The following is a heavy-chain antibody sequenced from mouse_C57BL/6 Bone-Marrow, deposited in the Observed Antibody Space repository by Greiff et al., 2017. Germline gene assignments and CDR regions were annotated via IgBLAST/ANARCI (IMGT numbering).Heavy chain of an antibody. J-gene: IGHJ3*01. CDR2: IYPGDGDT. Sequence: VTLMESGPELVKPGASVKISCKASGYAFSSSWMNWVKQRPGKGLEWIGRIYPGDGDTNDNGKFKGKATLTAYKSSSTDYMQLSSLTSEDSAVYFCARGGWLLPAWFAYWGQGTLVTVSA. CDR1: GYAFSSSW. CDR3: ARGGWLLPAWFAY. D-gene: IGHD2-3*01. V-gene: IGHV1-82*01.